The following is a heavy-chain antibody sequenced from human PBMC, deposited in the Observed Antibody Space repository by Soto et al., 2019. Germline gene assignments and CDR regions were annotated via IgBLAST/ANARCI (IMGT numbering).Heavy chain of an antibody. CDR3: ARDPAAAGTFDY. J-gene: IGHJ4*02. V-gene: IGHV4-4*02. Sequence: QVQLRESGPGLVKPSGTLFLTCAVSSGSVNSSNWWSWVRQPPGKGLEWIGEIYHGGRAHYNPSLRSRVTMSVDKSNNQVFLQLRSVTAADTAVYYCARDPAAAGTFDYWGQGTLVTVSS. CDR2: IYHGGRA. D-gene: IGHD6-13*01. CDR1: SGSVNSSNW.